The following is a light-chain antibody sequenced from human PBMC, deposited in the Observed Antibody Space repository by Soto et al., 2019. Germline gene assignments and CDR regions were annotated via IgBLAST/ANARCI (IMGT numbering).Light chain of an antibody. CDR2: GAY. Sequence: EIVLTQSPATLSLSPGERATLSCRASQSVSSYLAWYQQKPGQAPRLLISGAYTRAADIPDRFSGSGSGTDFTLTIGRLEPEDLAVYYCKQYDSSPRTVGQGTKVDIK. CDR1: QSVSSY. J-gene: IGKJ1*01. V-gene: IGKV3-20*01. CDR3: KQYDSSPRT.